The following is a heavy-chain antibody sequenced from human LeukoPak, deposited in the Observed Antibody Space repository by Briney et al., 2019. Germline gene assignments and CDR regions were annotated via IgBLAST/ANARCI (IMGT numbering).Heavy chain of an antibody. Sequence: GGSLRLSCAASGFTFRTYAMHWVRQAPGKGLEWVAVISYDGSTKYYADSVKGRFTISRDNSNNALSLQMNSLRAEDTAVYYCARAHAAQWLVSALWGQGTLVTVSS. J-gene: IGHJ4*02. CDR2: ISYDGSTK. CDR1: GFTFRTYA. V-gene: IGHV3-30-3*01. CDR3: ARAHAAQWLVSAL. D-gene: IGHD6-19*01.